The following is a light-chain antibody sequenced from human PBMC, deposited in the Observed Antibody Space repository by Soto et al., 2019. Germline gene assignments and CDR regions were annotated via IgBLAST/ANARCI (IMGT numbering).Light chain of an antibody. CDR3: NSYTSSSTL. CDR1: SSDVGDYNY. V-gene: IGLV2-14*01. Sequence: QSALTQPASVSGSPGQSITISCTGTSSDVGDYNYVSWYQQHPGKAPKLMLYDVSNRPSGISNRFSGSKSGNTASLTISGLQAEDEADYYCNSYTSSSTLFGTGTKLTVL. J-gene: IGLJ1*01. CDR2: DVS.